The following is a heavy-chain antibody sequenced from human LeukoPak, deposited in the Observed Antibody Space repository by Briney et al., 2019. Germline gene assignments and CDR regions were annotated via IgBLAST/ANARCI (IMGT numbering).Heavy chain of an antibody. CDR1: GGTFSSYA. CDR3: ARDRWAPSYFDY. D-gene: IGHD1-26*01. CDR2: IIPIFGTA. J-gene: IGHJ4*02. V-gene: IGHV1-69*05. Sequence: SVKVSCKASGGTFSSYAISWVRQAPGRGLEWMGRIIPIFGTANYAQKFQGRVTITTDESTSTAYMELSSLRSEDTAVYYCARDRWAPSYFDYWGQGTLVTVSS.